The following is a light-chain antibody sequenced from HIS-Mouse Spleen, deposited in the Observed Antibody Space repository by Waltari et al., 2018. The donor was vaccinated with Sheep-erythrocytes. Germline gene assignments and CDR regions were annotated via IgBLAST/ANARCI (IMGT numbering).Light chain of an antibody. CDR2: LGS. Sequence: DIVMTQSPLSLPVTPGEPASISCRSSQSLLHSNGYNYLDWYLQKPGQSLQLLIYLGSYRASGVPDRFSGSGSGTDFTLKISRVEAEDVGVYYCMQALQTPRTFGQGTKVEIK. V-gene: IGKV2-28*01. J-gene: IGKJ1*01. CDR1: QSLLHSNGYNY. CDR3: MQALQTPRT.